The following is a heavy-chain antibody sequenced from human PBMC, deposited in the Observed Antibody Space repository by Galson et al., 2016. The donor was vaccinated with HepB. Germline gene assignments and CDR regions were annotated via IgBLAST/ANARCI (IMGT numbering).Heavy chain of an antibody. J-gene: IGHJ6*03. V-gene: IGHV1-18*04. CDR3: ARTWRMDGNYFYMDV. D-gene: IGHD2-8*01. CDR1: GYMFRTYG. Sequence: SVKVSCKASGYMFRTYGITWVRQAPGHGLEYMGWIAGSNGYTTYIERLQGRVTMTIDTSTSTAYIELRSLRSDDTAVYYCARTWRMDGNYFYMDVWGKGTTVTVSS. CDR2: IAGSNGYT.